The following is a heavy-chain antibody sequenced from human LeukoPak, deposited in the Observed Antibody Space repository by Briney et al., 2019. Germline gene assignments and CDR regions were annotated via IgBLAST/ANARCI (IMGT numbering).Heavy chain of an antibody. D-gene: IGHD3-22*01. CDR3: ARGSTYYDSSGQVPFDY. CDR1: GFTFNTYW. Sequence: GGSLRLSCAASGFTFNTYWMHWVRQAPGKGLVWVSHINPDGSETNYADSVTGRFTISRDNVKNTLYLQMNSLRAEDTAVYYCARGSTYYDSSGQVPFDYWGQGTLVTVSS. V-gene: IGHV3-74*01. J-gene: IGHJ4*02. CDR2: INPDGSET.